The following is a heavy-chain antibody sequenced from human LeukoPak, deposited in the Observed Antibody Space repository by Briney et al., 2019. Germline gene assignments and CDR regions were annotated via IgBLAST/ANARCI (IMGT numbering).Heavy chain of an antibody. CDR3: AKDSRLQGDLIDY. D-gene: IGHD2-21*01. J-gene: IGHJ4*02. CDR2: ISYSSSTI. CDR1: EFTFGDYY. V-gene: IGHV3-11*01. Sequence: PGGSLRLSCAASEFTFGDYYMSWIRQAPGKGLECVSYISYSSSTIYYADSVKGRFTISRDNAKNSLYLQMNSLRAEDTALYYCAKDSRLQGDLIDYWGQGTLVTVSS.